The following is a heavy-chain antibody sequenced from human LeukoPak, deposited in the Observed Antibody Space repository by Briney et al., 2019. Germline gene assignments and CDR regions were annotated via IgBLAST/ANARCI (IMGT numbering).Heavy chain of an antibody. V-gene: IGHV3-7*02. J-gene: IGHJ4*02. CDR3: ARGSLHSAYGFDY. CDR2: TNLDGGAE. CDR1: GFTFSRHW. Sequence: GGSLRLSCAASGFTFSRHWMTWVRQAPGKGLEWVATTNLDGGAEYYVDSVKGRFTIARDNAKNSVYLQMNSLRAEDTAVYYCARGSLHSAYGFDYWGQGTLVTVSS. D-gene: IGHD5-12*01.